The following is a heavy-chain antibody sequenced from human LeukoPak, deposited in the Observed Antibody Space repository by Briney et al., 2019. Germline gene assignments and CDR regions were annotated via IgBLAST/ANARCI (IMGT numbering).Heavy chain of an antibody. V-gene: IGHV3-30*02. CDR3: ATDGPHHDLDN. J-gene: IGHJ4*02. CDR1: GSNFWAYG. Sequence: GGSLRLSCAASGSNFWAYGMHWVRQAPAKGLEWVASIWNDATTQYYADSVKGRFTISRDNSKNTLHLQMSSLIAEDTAVYYCATDGPHHDLDNWGQGVLVTVSS. CDR2: IWNDATTQ.